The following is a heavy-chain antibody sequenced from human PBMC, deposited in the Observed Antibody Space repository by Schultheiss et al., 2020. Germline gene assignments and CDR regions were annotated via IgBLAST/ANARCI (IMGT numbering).Heavy chain of an antibody. V-gene: IGHV4-61*02. D-gene: IGHD3-3*01. CDR1: GCSISSGSYY. CDR3: ARGVQPSYYDFWSGYYPLYYFDY. J-gene: IGHJ4*02. Sequence: SKTLSLTCTVSGCSISSGSYYWSWIRQPPGKGLEWIGRIYTSGSTNYNPSLKSRVTISVDTSKNQFSLKLSSVTATDTAVYYCARGVQPSYYDFWSGYYPLYYFDYWGQGTLVTVSS. CDR2: IYTSGST.